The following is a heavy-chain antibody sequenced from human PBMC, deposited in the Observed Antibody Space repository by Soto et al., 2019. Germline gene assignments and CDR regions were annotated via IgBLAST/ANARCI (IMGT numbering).Heavy chain of an antibody. CDR3: XXXVXGVTIDY. V-gene: IGHV4-61*08. CDR2: ISYTGDT. Sequence: QVQLRESXPGLLXPSETLSLTCTVSGDSVSXXGYXXXXVXXXPGKGLEWIAYISYTGDTNYNPSLKSRVTISVDTSRNQFSLKVRSVSAADXXMYXCXXXVXGVTIDYWGQGTLVTVSS. D-gene: IGHD3-10*01. CDR1: GDSVSXXGYX. J-gene: IGHJ4*02.